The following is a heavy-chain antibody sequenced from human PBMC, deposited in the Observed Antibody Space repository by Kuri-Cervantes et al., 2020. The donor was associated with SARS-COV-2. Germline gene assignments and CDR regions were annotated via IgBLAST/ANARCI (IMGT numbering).Heavy chain of an antibody. CDR3: AREGDYSGSLSGVDY. Sequence: GESLKISCAASGFTFSSYAMSWVRQAPGKGLEWVSAISGSGGSTYYADSVKGRFTISRDNSKNTLYLQMNSLRAEDTAVYYCAREGDYSGSLSGVDYWGQGNLVNGAS. J-gene: IGHJ4*02. D-gene: IGHD1-26*01. CDR1: GFTFSSYA. CDR2: ISGSGGST. V-gene: IGHV3-23*01.